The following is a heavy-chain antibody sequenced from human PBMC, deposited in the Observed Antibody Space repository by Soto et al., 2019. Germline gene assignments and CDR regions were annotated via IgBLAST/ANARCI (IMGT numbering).Heavy chain of an antibody. Sequence: KTSETLSLTCAVYGGSFSGYYWSWIRQPPGKGLEWIGEINHSGSTNYNPSLKSRVTMSVDTSKNQFSLKLSSVTAADTAVYYCARGPGYDFWSGYYTGYYYYGMDVWGQGTTVTVSS. CDR2: INHSGST. CDR1: GGSFSGYY. D-gene: IGHD3-3*01. V-gene: IGHV4-34*01. J-gene: IGHJ6*02. CDR3: ARGPGYDFWSGYYTGYYYYGMDV.